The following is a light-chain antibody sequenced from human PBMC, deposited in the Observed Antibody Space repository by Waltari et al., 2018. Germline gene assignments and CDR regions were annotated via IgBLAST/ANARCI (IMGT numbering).Light chain of an antibody. V-gene: IGLV3-19*01. Sequence: WNQQKPGQAPVLVIYGKNNRPSGFPDRFSGSSSGNTASLTITGAQAEDEADYYCNSRDSSGNVVFGGGTKLTVL. J-gene: IGLJ2*01. CDR2: GKN. CDR3: NSRDSSGNVV.